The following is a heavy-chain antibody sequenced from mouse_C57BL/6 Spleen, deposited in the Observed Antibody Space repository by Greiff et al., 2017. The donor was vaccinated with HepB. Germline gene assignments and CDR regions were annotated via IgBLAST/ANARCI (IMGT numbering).Heavy chain of an antibody. CDR1: GYTFTSYW. CDR3: AIAGYGNYWFAY. D-gene: IGHD2-1*01. Sequence: VKLQESGAELVKPGASVKVSCKASGYTFTSYWMHWVKQRPGQGLEWIGRIHPSDSDTNYNQKFKGKATLTVDKSSSTAYMQLSSLTSEDSAVYYCAIAGYGNYWFAYWGQGTLVTVSA. J-gene: IGHJ3*01. V-gene: IGHV1-74*01. CDR2: IHPSDSDT.